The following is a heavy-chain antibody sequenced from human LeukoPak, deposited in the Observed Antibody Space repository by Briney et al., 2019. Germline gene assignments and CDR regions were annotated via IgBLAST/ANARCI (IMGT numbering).Heavy chain of an antibody. Sequence: SETLSLTCTVSGGSVSSGSYYWSWIRQPPGKGLEWIGYIYYSGSTNYNPSLKSRVTISVDTSKNQFSLKLSSVTAADTAVYYCARDGLRDNSSSWYSPYYYYYYGMDVWGQGTTVTVSS. V-gene: IGHV4-61*01. J-gene: IGHJ6*02. CDR2: IYYSGST. CDR3: ARDGLRDNSSSWYSPYYYYYYGMDV. D-gene: IGHD6-13*01. CDR1: GGSVSSGSYY.